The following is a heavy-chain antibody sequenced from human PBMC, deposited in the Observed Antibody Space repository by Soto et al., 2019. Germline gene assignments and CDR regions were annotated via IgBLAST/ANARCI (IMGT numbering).Heavy chain of an antibody. V-gene: IGHV4-30-4*01. D-gene: IGHD3-16*02. CDR3: ARGRYDYVWGSYRYYYGMDV. Sequence: PSETLSLTCTVSGGSISSGNYYWSWIRQPPGKGLEWIGFMSYSGSTSYNASLKSRVTISVDTSKSQFSLKLSSVTAADTAVYYCARGRYDYVWGSYRYYYGMDVWGQGTTVTVSS. J-gene: IGHJ6*02. CDR2: MSYSGST. CDR1: GGSISSGNYY.